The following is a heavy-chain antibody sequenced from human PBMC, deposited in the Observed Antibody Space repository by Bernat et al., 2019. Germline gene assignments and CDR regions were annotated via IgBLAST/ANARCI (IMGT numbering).Heavy chain of an antibody. CDR1: GFTFSSYA. CDR3: AKGEDYINFRLFDP. CDR2: ISDSGGGDST. D-gene: IGHD4-11*01. V-gene: IGHV3-23*01. Sequence: EVQLLESGGGLVQPGGSLRLSCAASGFTFSSYAMSWVRQAPGKGLEWVSAISDSGGGDSTYYADSVKGRFTISRDNSNNTLYLQMNSLRAEDTAVYYCAKGEDYINFRLFDPWGQGTLVTVSS. J-gene: IGHJ5*02.